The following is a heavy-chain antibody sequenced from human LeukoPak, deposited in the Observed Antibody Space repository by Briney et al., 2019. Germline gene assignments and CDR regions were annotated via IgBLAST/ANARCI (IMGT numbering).Heavy chain of an antibody. CDR3: ASFGGVITPCFDY. V-gene: IGHV1-24*01. Sequence: ASVKVSCKVSGYTLTELSMHWVRQAPGKGLEWMGDFDPEDGEIIYAQKFQGRVTMTEDTSTDTAYMELSSLRSEDTAVYYCASFGGVITPCFDYWGQGTLVTVSS. CDR1: GYTLTELS. J-gene: IGHJ4*02. D-gene: IGHD3-10*01. CDR2: FDPEDGEI.